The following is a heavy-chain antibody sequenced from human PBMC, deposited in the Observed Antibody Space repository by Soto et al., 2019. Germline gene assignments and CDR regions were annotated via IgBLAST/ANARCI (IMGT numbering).Heavy chain of an antibody. CDR1: GFTFGDYA. D-gene: IGHD1-1*01. Sequence: EMQLVESGGGLVKPGRSLRLSCTGSGFTFGDYAMSWFRQTPGKGLECVGFIRSERYGGTADYAASVRGRFIISRDDSKSVAYLQMNSLKSEDTGVYYCITIPRNGHGYPFDCWGQGTLVTVSS. CDR2: IRSERYGGTA. V-gene: IGHV3-49*05. CDR3: ITIPRNGHGYPFDC. J-gene: IGHJ4*02.